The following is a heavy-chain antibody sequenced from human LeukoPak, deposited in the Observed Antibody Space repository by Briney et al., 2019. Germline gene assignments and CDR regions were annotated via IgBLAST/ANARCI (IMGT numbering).Heavy chain of an antibody. J-gene: IGHJ4*02. V-gene: IGHV4-34*01. CDR2: IYYSGST. CDR3: VTYYDFWSGYYYPPSLDY. Sequence: PSETLSLACAVYGGSFSGYYWSWIRQPPGKGLEWIGSIYYSGSTYYNPSLKSRVTISVDTSKNQFSLKLSSVTAADTAVYYCVTYYDFWSGYYYPPSLDYWGQGTLVTVSS. D-gene: IGHD3-3*01. CDR1: GGSFSGYY.